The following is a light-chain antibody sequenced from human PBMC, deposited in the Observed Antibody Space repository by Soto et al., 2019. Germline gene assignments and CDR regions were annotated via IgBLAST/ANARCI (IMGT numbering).Light chain of an antibody. Sequence: DIVMTQSPDSLAVSLGERATINCKSSQSVLYSSNNKNYLAWYQQKPGQPPKLLIYWASTRESRVPDRFSGRASGADFTLTISSLQAEDVAVYYCQQYYSTPQTFGQGTKLQIK. V-gene: IGKV4-1*01. CDR3: QQYYSTPQT. CDR1: QSVLYSSNNKNY. CDR2: WAS. J-gene: IGKJ2*01.